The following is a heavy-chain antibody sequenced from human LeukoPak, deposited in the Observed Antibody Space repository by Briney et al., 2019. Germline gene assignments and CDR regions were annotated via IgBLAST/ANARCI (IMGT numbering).Heavy chain of an antibody. CDR1: GFTFSNAW. V-gene: IGHV3-15*01. CDR2: IRSKTDGGTT. CDR3: TKSLDCSRTTFDS. J-gene: IGHJ5*01. Sequence: SGGSLRLSCAASGFTFSNAWMSWVRQAPGKGLEWVGRIRSKTDGGTTDYAAPVKGRFTISRDDSKNTLYLQMSSLKTEDTAVYYCTKSLDCSRTTFDSWGQGTLVTVSS. D-gene: IGHD2-2*01.